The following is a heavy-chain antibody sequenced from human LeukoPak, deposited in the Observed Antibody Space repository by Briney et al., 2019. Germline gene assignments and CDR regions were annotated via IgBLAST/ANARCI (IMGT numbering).Heavy chain of an antibody. CDR3: AREARRYSSGCSTFDY. CDR1: GFIFSSYT. J-gene: IGHJ4*02. V-gene: IGHV3-23*01. D-gene: IGHD6-19*01. Sequence: GGSLRLSCAASGFIFSSYTMSWVRQAPGKGLEWVSVITGSGGNTYYADSVKGRFTISRDNSKNTLYLQMNSLRAEDTAVYYCAREARRYSSGCSTFDYWGQGTLVTVSS. CDR2: ITGSGGNT.